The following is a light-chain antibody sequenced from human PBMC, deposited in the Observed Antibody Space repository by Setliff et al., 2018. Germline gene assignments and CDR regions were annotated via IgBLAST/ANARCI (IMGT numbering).Light chain of an antibody. CDR1: SFDVGIYDY. V-gene: IGLV2-11*01. CDR3: SSYEGNYIL. CDR2: DVS. Sequence: QSALTQPRSVSGSPGQSVTISCTGTSFDVGIYDYVSWYQHHPGQAPQLIIYDVSKRPSGVPDRFSGSKSGNTASLTISGLQADDETDYYCSSYEGNYILFGGGTKVTVL. J-gene: IGLJ3*02.